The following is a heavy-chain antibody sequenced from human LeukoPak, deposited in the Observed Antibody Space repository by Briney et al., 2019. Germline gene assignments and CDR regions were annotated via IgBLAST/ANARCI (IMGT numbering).Heavy chain of an antibody. CDR2: VWYDGSSK. D-gene: IGHD2-2*01. V-gene: IGHV3-33*01. CDR1: SFFFSKSA. J-gene: IGHJ6*02. Sequence: GRSLSLSWAAYSFFFSKSAIRSARLARGRWLGWVAFVWYDGSSKYYADSVKGLFTVSRDNSKNTLYLQMNHLRAEDTAVYYCARSQLPNYSYDAMDVWGQGTTVSVSS. CDR3: ARSQLPNYSYDAMDV.